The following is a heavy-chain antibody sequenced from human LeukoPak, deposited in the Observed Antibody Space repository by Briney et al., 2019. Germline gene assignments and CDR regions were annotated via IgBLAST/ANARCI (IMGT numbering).Heavy chain of an antibody. CDR2: IIGSGDIT. D-gene: IGHD5-12*01. J-gene: IGHJ4*02. CDR3: ARAARGYHY. Sequence: GGSLRLSCAVSGFTFSNYVMSWVRQAPGKGLEWVSGIIGSGDITYYADSVKGRFTISRDNSKNTLYLQMSTLRADDTGVNYCARAARGYHYWGQGTLVTVSS. CDR1: GFTFSNYV. V-gene: IGHV3-23*01.